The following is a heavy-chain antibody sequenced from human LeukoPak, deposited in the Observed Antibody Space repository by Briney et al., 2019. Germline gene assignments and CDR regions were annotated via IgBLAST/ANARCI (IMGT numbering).Heavy chain of an antibody. D-gene: IGHD2-21*02. CDR1: GGSITGYY. CDR3: ARQRYCGGDCYYHKYYFDY. Sequence: KSSETLSLTCTVSGGSITGYYWSWIRQPPGKGLEWIGYIYYNGRTNYKPSLKSRVTISLDTSKNQFSLSLTSVTAADTAVYYCARQRYCGGDCYYHKYYFDYWGQGTLVSVPS. V-gene: IGHV4-59*08. CDR2: IYYNGRT. J-gene: IGHJ4*02.